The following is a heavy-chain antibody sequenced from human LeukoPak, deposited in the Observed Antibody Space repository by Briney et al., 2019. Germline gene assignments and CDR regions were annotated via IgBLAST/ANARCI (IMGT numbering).Heavy chain of an antibody. Sequence: SETLSLTCSVSGGSINSHCWSWIRQPPGQGLEWIGYICYSGSTNYNPSLKSRVTMSVDTSKNLFSLNLSSVTAADTAVYFCARGHGYQIYWGRGTLVTVSS. CDR2: ICYSGST. CDR3: ARGHGYQIY. V-gene: IGHV4-59*11. J-gene: IGHJ4*02. CDR1: GGSINSHC. D-gene: IGHD5-24*01.